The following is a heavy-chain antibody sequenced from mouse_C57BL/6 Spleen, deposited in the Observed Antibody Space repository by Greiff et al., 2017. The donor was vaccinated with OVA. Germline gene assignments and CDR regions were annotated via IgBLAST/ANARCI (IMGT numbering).Heavy chain of an antibody. J-gene: IGHJ1*03. D-gene: IGHD1-1*01. CDR1: GYAFSSSW. V-gene: IGHV1-82*01. CDR2: IYPGDGDT. Sequence: VQLQQSGPELVKPGASVKISCKASGYAFSSSWMNWVKQRPGKGLEWIGRIYPGDGDTNYNGKFKGKATLTADKSSSTAYMQLSSLTSEDSAVYFCARSGCGSRYWYFDVWGTGTTVTVSS. CDR3: ARSGCGSRYWYFDV.